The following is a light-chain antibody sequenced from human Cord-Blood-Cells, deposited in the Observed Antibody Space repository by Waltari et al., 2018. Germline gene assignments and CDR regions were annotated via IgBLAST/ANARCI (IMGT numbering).Light chain of an antibody. J-gene: IGLJ1*01. CDR1: SSAVGRYHL. CDR2: EGS. Sequence: QSALTQPASVAGSPGQSITISCTGTSSAVGRYHLRSWYQQHPGKAPKLMIYEGSKRPSGVSNRFSGSKSGNTASLTISGLQAEDEADYYCCSYAGSSTYVFGTGTKVTVL. V-gene: IGLV2-23*01. CDR3: CSYAGSSTYV.